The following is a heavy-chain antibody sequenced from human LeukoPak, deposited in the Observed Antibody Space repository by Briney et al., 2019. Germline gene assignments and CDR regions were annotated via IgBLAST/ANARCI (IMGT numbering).Heavy chain of an antibody. J-gene: IGHJ4*02. V-gene: IGHV3-7*04. CDR3: ARGDDFSGDY. D-gene: IGHD2-21*02. Sequence: GGSLRLSCAASGFTFSSYGMHWVRQAPGKGLEWVANTHPDGKERYYVDSVKGRFTISRDNTKNLLYLQMSSLRVDDTAVYYCARGDDFSGDYWGQGALVTVSS. CDR2: THPDGKER. CDR1: GFTFSSYG.